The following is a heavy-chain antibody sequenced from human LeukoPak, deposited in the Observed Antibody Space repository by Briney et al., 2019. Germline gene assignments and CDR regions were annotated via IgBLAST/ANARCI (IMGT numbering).Heavy chain of an antibody. J-gene: IGHJ4*02. V-gene: IGHV3-23*01. CDR1: GFTFSTYA. D-gene: IGHD3-10*01. Sequence: GGSLRLSCAASGFTFSTYAMTWVRQAPGKGLEWVSSISTSGGTTYYADSVKGRFTISRDSSKNTLYLQMNSLRAEDTAVYYCAKDLCGSGKIGYFDYWGQGTLVTVSS. CDR2: ISTSGGTT. CDR3: AKDLCGSGKIGYFDY.